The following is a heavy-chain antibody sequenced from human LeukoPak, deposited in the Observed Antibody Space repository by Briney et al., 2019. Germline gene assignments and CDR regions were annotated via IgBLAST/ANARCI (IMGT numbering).Heavy chain of an antibody. CDR1: GGSFSGYY. D-gene: IGHD3-10*01. Sequence: SETLSLTCAVYGGSFSGYYWSWIRQPPGKGLEWIGEINHSGSTNYNPSLKSRVTISVDTSKNQFYLKLSSVTAADTAVYYCARGAQHYYGSGRPRYYDYWGQGTLVTVSS. V-gene: IGHV4-34*01. J-gene: IGHJ4*02. CDR2: INHSGST. CDR3: ARGAQHYYGSGRPRYYDY.